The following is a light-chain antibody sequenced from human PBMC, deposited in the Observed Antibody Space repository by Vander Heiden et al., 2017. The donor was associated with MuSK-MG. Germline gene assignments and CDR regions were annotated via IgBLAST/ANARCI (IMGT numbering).Light chain of an antibody. CDR2: GAS. CDR3: QQYTSCNT. Sequence: DIVFTHSPGTLSLSPGERATISCRASQSVASKYLAWYQQKPGQAPRLLIDGASIRGAGIPERFSGSGGGTDFTLTSSRQEDEDFAVYHWQQYTSCNTFGAGTKVEIK. V-gene: IGKV3-20*01. CDR1: QSVASKY. J-gene: IGKJ4*01.